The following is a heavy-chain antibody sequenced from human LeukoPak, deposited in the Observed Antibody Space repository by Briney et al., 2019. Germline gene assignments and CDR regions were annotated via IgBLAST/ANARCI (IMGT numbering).Heavy chain of an antibody. CDR2: ISYDGSNK. J-gene: IGHJ4*02. D-gene: IGHD2-15*01. Sequence: PGGSLRLSCAASGFTFSSYAMHWVRQAPGKGLDWVAVISYDGSNKYYAESVTGRFTISRDNSKNTLYLQMNSLRAEDTAVYYCAIVGSQVVVVAATFFDSWGQGTLGTVSS. CDR1: GFTFSSYA. CDR3: AIVGSQVVVVAATFFDS. V-gene: IGHV3-30-3*01.